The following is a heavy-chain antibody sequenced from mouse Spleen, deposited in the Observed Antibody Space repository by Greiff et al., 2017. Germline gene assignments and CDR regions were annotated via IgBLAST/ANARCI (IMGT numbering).Heavy chain of an antibody. V-gene: IGHV7-1*01. J-gene: IGHJ2*01. CDR3: ARGNYYGSSFDY. CDR1: GFTFSDFY. CDR2: SRNKANDYTT. Sequence: DVKLVESGGGLVQSGRSLRLSCATSGFTFSDFYMEWVRQAPGKGLEWIAASRNKANDYTTEYSASVKGRFIVSRDTSQSILYLQMNALRAEDTAIYYCARGNYYGSSFDYWGQGTTLTVSS. D-gene: IGHD1-1*01.